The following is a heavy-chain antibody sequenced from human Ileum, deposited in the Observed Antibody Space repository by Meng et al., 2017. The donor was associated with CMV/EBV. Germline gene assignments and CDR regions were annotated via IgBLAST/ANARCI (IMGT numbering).Heavy chain of an antibody. J-gene: IGHJ4*02. Sequence: SGGSIGSGGYYWGWSRQPTGKGLEWIGSIYDSGSTYYNPSLKSRVTISADTSKNQFSLKLSSVTAADTAVYYCARRGQGSSWYGVDYWGQGTLVTVSS. CDR1: GGSIGSGGYY. CDR2: IYDSGST. CDR3: ARRGQGSSWYGVDY. V-gene: IGHV4-39*01. D-gene: IGHD6-13*01.